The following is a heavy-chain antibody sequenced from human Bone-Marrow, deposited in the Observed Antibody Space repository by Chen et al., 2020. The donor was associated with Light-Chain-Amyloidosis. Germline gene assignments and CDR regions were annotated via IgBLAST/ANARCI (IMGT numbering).Heavy chain of an antibody. D-gene: IGHD3-10*01. CDR3: ARYITYYGFAKRLSDLFQH. J-gene: IGHJ4*02. CDR1: GYTFSDYG. CDR2: ISGYNGET. Sequence: QVQLVQSGPEVRKPGASVKVSCKASGYTFSDYGISWVRQAPGQGHEWMGWISGYNGETAHAEALKGRNTLPTGTAPSTAYIELRNLTSAHPATYYCARYITYYGFAKRLSDLFQHWGQGTLVTLSS. V-gene: IGHV1-18*04.